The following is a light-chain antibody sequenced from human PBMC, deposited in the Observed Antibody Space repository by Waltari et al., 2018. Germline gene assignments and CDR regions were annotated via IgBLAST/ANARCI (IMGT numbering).Light chain of an antibody. CDR1: SSRLGDSTV. CDR2: EGD. V-gene: IGLV2-23*01. Sequence: QSALTQPASVSGSPRQSITISCTRASSRLGDSTVVSWYQHHPGKAPKLMIYEGDKRPSGVSNRFSGSKSGNMASLTISGLQAEDEADYYCCSYATSSPWVFGGGTKVTVL. CDR3: CSYATSSPWV. J-gene: IGLJ3*02.